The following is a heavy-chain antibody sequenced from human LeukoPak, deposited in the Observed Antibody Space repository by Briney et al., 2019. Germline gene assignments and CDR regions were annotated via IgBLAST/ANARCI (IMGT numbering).Heavy chain of an antibody. V-gene: IGHV3-11*01. CDR1: GFTFSDYA. CDR3: ARPESRYFYGMDV. J-gene: IGHJ6*02. Sequence: GGSLRLSCAASGFTFSDYAMAWVRQAPGKGLEWVSSISGGGGTTYYADSVKGRFTISRDNAKKLLYLQMNTLRAEDTAVYYCARPESRYFYGMDVWGRGTTVSVSS. CDR2: ISGGGGTT.